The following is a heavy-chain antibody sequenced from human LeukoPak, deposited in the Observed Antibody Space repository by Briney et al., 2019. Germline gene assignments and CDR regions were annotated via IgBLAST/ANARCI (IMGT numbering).Heavy chain of an antibody. Sequence: GGSLRLSCAASGFTFSSYAMHWVRQAPGKGLEWVAVISYDGSNKYYADSVKGRFTISRDNSKNTLYLRMNSLRAEDTAVYYCAHIVGATYVFSGYFDYWGQGTLVTVSS. CDR2: ISYDGSNK. D-gene: IGHD1-26*01. CDR3: AHIVGATYVFSGYFDY. V-gene: IGHV3-30-3*01. J-gene: IGHJ4*02. CDR1: GFTFSSYA.